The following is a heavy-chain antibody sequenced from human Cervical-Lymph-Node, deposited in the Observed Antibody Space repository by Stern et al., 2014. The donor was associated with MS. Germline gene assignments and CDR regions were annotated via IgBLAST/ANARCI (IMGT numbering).Heavy chain of an antibody. V-gene: IGHV3-30*01. CDR2: ISYDGSNK. D-gene: IGHD6-19*01. J-gene: IGHJ4*02. CDR1: GFTFSSYA. Sequence: QVQLVQSGGGVVQPGRSLRLSCAASGFTFSSYAMPWVRQAPGKGLEWVAVISYDGSNKYYADSVKGRFTISRDNSKNTLYLQMNSLRAEDTAVYYCARGGGSGWYGDYWGQGTLVTVSS. CDR3: ARGGGSGWYGDY.